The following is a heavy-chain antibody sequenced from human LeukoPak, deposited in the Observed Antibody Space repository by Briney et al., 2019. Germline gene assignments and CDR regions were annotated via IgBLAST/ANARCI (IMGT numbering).Heavy chain of an antibody. J-gene: IGHJ4*02. D-gene: IGHD6-19*01. CDR3: AKSVIAYSSGWYYFDY. V-gene: IGHV3-23*01. CDR1: GFTFSSYG. Sequence: GGSLRLSCAASGFTFSSYGMSWVRQAPGKGLEWVSAISGSGGSTYYADSVKGRFTISRDNSKNTLYLQMNSLRAEDTAVYYCAKSVIAYSSGWYYFDYWGQGTLVTVSS. CDR2: ISGSGGST.